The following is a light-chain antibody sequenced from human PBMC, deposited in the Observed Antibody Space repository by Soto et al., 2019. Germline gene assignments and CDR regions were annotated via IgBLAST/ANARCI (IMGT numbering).Light chain of an antibody. Sequence: EIVLTQSPGTLSLSPGESDTLSCRAIPTVNSNYFAWYQHKPGQAPRLTIYGASSRATGVPNRFSGSGSGTDFTLTISSLEPEDFAVYYCHQYGLSPRHPFGQGTKLEIK. V-gene: IGKV3-20*01. CDR1: PTVNSNY. CDR2: GAS. J-gene: IGKJ2*01. CDR3: HQYGLSPRHP.